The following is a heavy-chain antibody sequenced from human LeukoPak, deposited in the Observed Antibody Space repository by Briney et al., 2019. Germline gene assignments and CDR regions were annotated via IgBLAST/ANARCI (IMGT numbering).Heavy chain of an antibody. D-gene: IGHD1-14*01. V-gene: IGHV3-48*02. CDR1: GFTFSSYS. CDR2: ISSSSSTI. CDR3: ARARYFDH. J-gene: IGHJ4*02. Sequence: GGSLRLSCAASGFTFSSYSMNWVRQAPGKGLEWVSYISSSSSTIYQADSVKGRFTISRDNAKNSLYLQVNSLRDEDTAVYYCARARYFDHWGQGTLVTVSS.